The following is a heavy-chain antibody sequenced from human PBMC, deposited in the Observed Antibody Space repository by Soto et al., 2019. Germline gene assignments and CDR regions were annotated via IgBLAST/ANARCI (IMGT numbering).Heavy chain of an antibody. Sequence: SQTLSLTCAISGDSVSSNSAAWNWIRQSPSRGLEWLGRTYYRSKWYNDYAVSVKSRITINPDTSKNQFSLQLNSVTPEDTAVYYCARDRCSSNSCYSGVWFDPWGQGTLVTVSS. J-gene: IGHJ5*02. D-gene: IGHD2-2*01. V-gene: IGHV6-1*01. CDR2: TYYRSKWYN. CDR1: GDSVSSNSAA. CDR3: ARDRCSSNSCYSGVWFDP.